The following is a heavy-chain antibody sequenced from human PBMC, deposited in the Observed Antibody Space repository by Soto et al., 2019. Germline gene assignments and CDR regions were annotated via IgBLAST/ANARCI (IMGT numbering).Heavy chain of an antibody. CDR2: ILYDGSNK. Sequence: QVQLVESGGGVVQPGRSLRLSCAASGFTFSSYGMHWVRQAPGKGLEWVAVILYDGSNKYYADSVKGRFTISRDNSKNPLYLQMNSLRSEDTAVYYCAKDSLVAGFDYWGHGTLVTVSS. CDR1: GFTFSSYG. D-gene: IGHD6-19*01. J-gene: IGHJ4*01. V-gene: IGHV3-30*18. CDR3: AKDSLVAGFDY.